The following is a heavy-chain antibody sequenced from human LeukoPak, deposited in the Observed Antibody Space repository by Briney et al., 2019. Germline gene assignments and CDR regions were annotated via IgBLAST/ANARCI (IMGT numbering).Heavy chain of an antibody. V-gene: IGHV4-59*12. Sequence: SETLSLTCTVSGGSISGSYWSWLRQPPGKGLEWIGYIYYGGSTNYNPSLKSRVTISVDTSKNQFSLKLSSVTAADTAVYYCARGTMTTVTYYFDYWGQGTLVTVSS. J-gene: IGHJ4*02. CDR2: IYYGGST. CDR3: ARGTMTTVTYYFDY. D-gene: IGHD4-17*01. CDR1: GGSISGSY.